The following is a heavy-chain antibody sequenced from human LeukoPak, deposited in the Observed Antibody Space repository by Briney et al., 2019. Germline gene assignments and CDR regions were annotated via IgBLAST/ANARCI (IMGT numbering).Heavy chain of an antibody. CDR1: GFTFSSYG. V-gene: IGHV3-33*01. D-gene: IGHD2-2*01. Sequence: PGGSLRLSCAASGFTFSSYGMHWVREARGKGVEWVAVIWYDGSSKYYADSVKGRFTISRDNSKNTLYLQMNSLRAEDTAVYYCARDGGSTSCLDYWGQGTLVTVSS. CDR2: IWYDGSSK. CDR3: ARDGGSTSCLDY. J-gene: IGHJ4*02.